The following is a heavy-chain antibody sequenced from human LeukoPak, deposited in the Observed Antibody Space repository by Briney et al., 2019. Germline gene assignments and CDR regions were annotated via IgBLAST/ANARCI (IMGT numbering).Heavy chain of an antibody. CDR2: ISGGGGST. Sequence: PGGSLRLSCAASGFTFRSYAMSWVRQAPGKGLEWVSAISGGGGSTYYADSVKGRFTISRDNSKNTLYLQMNRPRAEDTAVYYCAKAHPVTRYYFDYWGQGTLVTVSS. J-gene: IGHJ4*02. CDR1: GFTFRSYA. CDR3: AKAHPVTRYYFDY. V-gene: IGHV3-23*01. D-gene: IGHD4-17*01.